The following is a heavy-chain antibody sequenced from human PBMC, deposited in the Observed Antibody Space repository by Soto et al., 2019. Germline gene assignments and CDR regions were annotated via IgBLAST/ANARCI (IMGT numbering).Heavy chain of an antibody. V-gene: IGHV3-23*01. CDR2: ISGSGGST. Sequence: EVQLLESGGGLVQPGGSLRLSCAASGFTFSSYAMSWVRQAPGKGLEWVSAISGSGGSTYYADSVKGRFTISRDNSKNMLYLQMNSLRGEDTAVYYCAKAEKRGYSGYDAPDDPAAYWGQGTLVTVSS. CDR3: AKAEKRGYSGYDAPDDPAAY. CDR1: GFTFSSYA. J-gene: IGHJ4*02. D-gene: IGHD5-12*01.